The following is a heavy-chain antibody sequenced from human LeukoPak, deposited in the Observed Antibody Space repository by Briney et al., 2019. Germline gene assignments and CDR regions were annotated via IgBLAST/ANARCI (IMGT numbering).Heavy chain of an antibody. CDR2: ISAYNGNT. J-gene: IGHJ5*02. V-gene: IGHV1-18*01. Sequence: GASVKVSCKASGYTLTSYGISWVRQAPGQGLEWMGWISAYNGNTNYAQKLQGRVTMTTDTSTSTAYMELRSLRSDDTAVYYCARVGYSSGWYDVWFDPWGQGTLVTVSS. D-gene: IGHD6-19*01. CDR1: GYTLTSYG. CDR3: ARVGYSSGWYDVWFDP.